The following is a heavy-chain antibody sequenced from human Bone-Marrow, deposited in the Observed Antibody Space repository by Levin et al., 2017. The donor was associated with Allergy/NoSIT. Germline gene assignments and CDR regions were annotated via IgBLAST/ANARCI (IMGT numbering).Heavy chain of an antibody. CDR2: IYYTGST. CDR1: GGSISSNNHF. J-gene: IGHJ6*03. CDR3: ARQGSHYYMDI. Sequence: PGGSLRLSCTVSGGSISSNNHFWGWIRQPPGKGLEWIGTIYYTGSTYQNPSLQSRITMSVDTSRNEFSLKVRSVTAADTAIYYCARQGSHYYMDIWGKGTTVTVSS. D-gene: IGHD1-26*01. V-gene: IGHV4-39*01.